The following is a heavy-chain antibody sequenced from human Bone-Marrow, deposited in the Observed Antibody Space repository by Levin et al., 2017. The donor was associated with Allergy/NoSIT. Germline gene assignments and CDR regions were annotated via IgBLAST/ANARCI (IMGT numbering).Heavy chain of an antibody. CDR1: GFTFSSYG. Sequence: GGSLRLSCAASGFTFSSYGMHWVRQAPGKGLEWVAVISYDGSNTYYADSVKGRFTISRDNSKNTLYLQMNSLRAEDTAVYYCAKTAAVGNYFDYWGQGTLVTVSS. D-gene: IGHD6-13*01. V-gene: IGHV3-30*18. CDR2: ISYDGSNT. CDR3: AKTAAVGNYFDY. J-gene: IGHJ4*02.